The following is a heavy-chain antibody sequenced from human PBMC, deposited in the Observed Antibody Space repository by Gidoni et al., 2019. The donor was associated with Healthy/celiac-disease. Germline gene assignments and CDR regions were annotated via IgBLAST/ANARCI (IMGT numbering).Heavy chain of an antibody. D-gene: IGHD3-9*01. V-gene: IGHV4-34*01. Sequence: QVQLQQWGAGLLKPSETLSLTCAVYGGSFSGYYWSWIRQPPGKGLEWIGEINHSGSTNYNPSLKSRVTISVDTSKNQFSLKLSSVTAADTAVYYCARPITIFRRDAFDIWGQGTMVTVSS. CDR1: GGSFSGYY. J-gene: IGHJ3*02. CDR2: INHSGST. CDR3: ARPITIFRRDAFDI.